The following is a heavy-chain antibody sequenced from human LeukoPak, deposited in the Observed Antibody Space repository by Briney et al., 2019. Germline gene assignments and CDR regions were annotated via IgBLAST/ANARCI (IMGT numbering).Heavy chain of an antibody. D-gene: IGHD3-22*01. CDR3: ARGSYYYDTTVYYAPDF. CDR1: GFTFSSYE. Sequence: PGGSLRLSGVASGFTFSSYEMNWVRQAPGKGLEWVSYITGSGGDISYADSVKGRFTISRDNAKNSLYLQMNSLRAEDTAVYYCARGSYYYDTTVYYAPDFWGQGTLVTVSS. CDR2: ITGSGGDI. V-gene: IGHV3-48*03. J-gene: IGHJ4*02.